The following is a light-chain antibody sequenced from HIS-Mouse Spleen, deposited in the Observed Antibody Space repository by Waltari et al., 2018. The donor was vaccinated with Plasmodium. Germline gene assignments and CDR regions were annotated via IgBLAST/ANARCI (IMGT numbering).Light chain of an antibody. CDR3: CSYAGSYTLV. V-gene: IGLV2-11*01. CDR2: DVS. J-gene: IGLJ2*01. CDR1: SSDVGGYNY. Sequence: QSALTQPRSVSGSPGQSVNISCTGTSSDVGGYNYVSWYQQHPGKAPKLIIYDVSKRPSGVPDRFSGSKSGNTASLTISGLQAEDEADYYCCSYAGSYTLVFGGGTKLTVL.